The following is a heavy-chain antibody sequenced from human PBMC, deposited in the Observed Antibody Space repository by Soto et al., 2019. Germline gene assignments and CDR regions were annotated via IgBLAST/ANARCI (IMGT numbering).Heavy chain of an antibody. V-gene: IGHV3-53*02. Sequence: EVQLVETGGGLIQPGGSLRLSCAASGFTVSSNYMSWVRQAPGKGLEWVSVIYSGGSTYYADSVKGRFTISRDNSKNTLYLQMNSLRAEDTAVYYCARGLYSGYARGDYYYGMDVWGQGTTVTVSS. CDR3: ARGLYSGYARGDYYYGMDV. CDR2: IYSGGST. D-gene: IGHD5-12*01. CDR1: GFTVSSNY. J-gene: IGHJ6*02.